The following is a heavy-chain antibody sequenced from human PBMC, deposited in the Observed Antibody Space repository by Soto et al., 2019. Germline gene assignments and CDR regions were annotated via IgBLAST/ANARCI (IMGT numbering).Heavy chain of an antibody. D-gene: IGHD2-15*01. J-gene: IGHJ4*02. CDR1: GYTFTSYG. CDR2: ISAYNGNT. Sequence: ASVKVSCKASGYTFTSYGISWVRQAPGQGLEWMGWISAYNGNTNYAQKLQGRVTMTTDTSTSTAYMELRSLRSDDAAVYYCARGHIVVVVADTGFDYWGQGTLVTVSS. CDR3: ARGHIVVVVADTGFDY. V-gene: IGHV1-18*01.